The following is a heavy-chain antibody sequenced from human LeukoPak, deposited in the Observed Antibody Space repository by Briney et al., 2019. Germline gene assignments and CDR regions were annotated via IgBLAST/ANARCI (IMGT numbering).Heavy chain of an antibody. Sequence: SETLSLTCTVSGGSISSYYWSWIRQPPGKGLEWIGYIYYSGSTNYNPSLKSRVTISVDTSKNQFSLKLSSVTAADTAVYYCARDLGYQLLPGGDAFDIWGQGTMVTVSS. CDR1: GGSISSYY. V-gene: IGHV4-59*12. J-gene: IGHJ3*02. D-gene: IGHD2-2*01. CDR2: IYYSGST. CDR3: ARDLGYQLLPGGDAFDI.